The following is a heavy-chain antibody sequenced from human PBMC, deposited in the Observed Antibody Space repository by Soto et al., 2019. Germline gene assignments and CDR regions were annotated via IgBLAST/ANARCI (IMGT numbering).Heavy chain of an antibody. V-gene: IGHV3-33*01. D-gene: IGHD3-9*01. CDR3: ARGPHILTVNPHWYFDP. Sequence: QVQLVESGGGVVQPGKSLRVSCAASGFTFSSYAMHWVRQAPGKGLEWVAIIWYDGSYKYYADSVKGRFTISRDNSKNTLYQQMNSLRAEDTAVYYCARGPHILTVNPHWYFDPWGGGTLVTVSS. CDR1: GFTFSSYA. CDR2: IWYDGSYK. J-gene: IGHJ2*01.